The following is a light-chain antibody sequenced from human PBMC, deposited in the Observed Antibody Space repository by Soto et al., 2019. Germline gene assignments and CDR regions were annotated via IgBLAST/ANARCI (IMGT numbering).Light chain of an antibody. CDR2: DAS. V-gene: IGKV1-5*01. Sequence: GDRVTLTCRASQSISTWLAWYQQKPGQAPKLLIYDASSLESGVPSRFSGRGSGTEFTLTISSLQPDDFATYYCQQYNTYWTFGQGTKVEIK. CDR1: QSISTW. J-gene: IGKJ1*01. CDR3: QQYNTYWT.